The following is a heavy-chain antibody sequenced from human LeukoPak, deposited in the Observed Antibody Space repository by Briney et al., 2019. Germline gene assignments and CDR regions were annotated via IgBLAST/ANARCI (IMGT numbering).Heavy chain of an antibody. D-gene: IGHD3-16*01. J-gene: IGHJ4*02. CDR2: VNEGGSER. Sequence: GGSLRLSCAASGFTFSSYWMNWVRQAPGKGLEWVASVNEGGSERYYVDSVRGRFTISRDNAKNTLYLQMNSLRAEDTAVYYCARDGTQGGYWGQGTLVTVSS. CDR1: GFTFSSYW. V-gene: IGHV3-7*01. CDR3: ARDGTQGGY.